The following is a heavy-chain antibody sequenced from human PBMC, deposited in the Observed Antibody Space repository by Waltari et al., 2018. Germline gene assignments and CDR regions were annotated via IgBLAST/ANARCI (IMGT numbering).Heavy chain of an antibody. CDR3: ATGGSSWYTLFDY. Sequence: QVQLVQSGAEVKKPGASVKVSCTVSGYTLTDLSIHWVRRAPGKGLEWMGGFDPEDGETIYAQKFQRRVTMTEDTSTDTAYMELSSLRSEDTAVYYCATGGSSWYTLFDYWGQGTLVTVSS. V-gene: IGHV1-24*01. CDR2: FDPEDGET. CDR1: GYTLTDLS. D-gene: IGHD6-13*01. J-gene: IGHJ4*02.